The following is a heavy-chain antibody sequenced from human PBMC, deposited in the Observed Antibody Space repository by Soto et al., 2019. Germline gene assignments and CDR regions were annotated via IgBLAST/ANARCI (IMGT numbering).Heavy chain of an antibody. CDR1: GYSFTSYW. D-gene: IGHD4-4*01. J-gene: IGHJ6*02. CDR2: IDPSDSYT. CDR3: ARLPASPDYSTYGMDV. V-gene: IGHV5-10-1*01. Sequence: PGESLKISCKGSGYSFTSYWISWARQMPGKGLEWMGRIDPSDSYTNYSPSFQGHVTISADKSISTAYLQWSSLKASDTAMYYCARLPASPDYSTYGMDVWGQGTTVTVSS.